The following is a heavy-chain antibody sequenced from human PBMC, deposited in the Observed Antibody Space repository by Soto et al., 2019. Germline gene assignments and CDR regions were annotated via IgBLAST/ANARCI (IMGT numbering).Heavy chain of an antibody. V-gene: IGHV3-30*03. CDR2: IAYDGSNT. CDR3: AINYYGSGSDDAFDI. D-gene: IGHD3-10*01. Sequence: GGSLRLSCAASGFTFRTYAMHWVRQAPGKGPEWVAFIAYDGSNTYYADSVKGRFTISRENSKSMLYVQMSSLRSEDTAVYYCAINYYGSGSDDAFDIWGQGTMVTVSS. CDR1: GFTFRTYA. J-gene: IGHJ3*02.